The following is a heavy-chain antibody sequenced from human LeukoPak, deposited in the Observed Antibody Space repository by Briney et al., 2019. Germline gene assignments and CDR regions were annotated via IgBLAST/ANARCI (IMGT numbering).Heavy chain of an antibody. J-gene: IGHJ4*02. CDR2: IIPIFGTS. Sequence: XGIIPIFGTSNYAQKFQGRVTITADESTSTAYMELSSLRSEDTAVYYCAREDSGSQVPLDYWGQGTLVTVSS. V-gene: IGHV1-69*01. D-gene: IGHD1-26*01. CDR3: AREDSGSQVPLDY.